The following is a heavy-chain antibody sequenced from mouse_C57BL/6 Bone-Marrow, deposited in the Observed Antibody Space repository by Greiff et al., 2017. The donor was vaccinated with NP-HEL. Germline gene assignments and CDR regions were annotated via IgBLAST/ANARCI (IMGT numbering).Heavy chain of an antibody. V-gene: IGHV14-4*01. Sequence: VHVKQSGAELVRPGASVKLSCTASGFNIKDDYMHWVKQRPEQGLEWIGWIDPENGDTEYASKFQGKATITADTSSNTAYLQLSSLTSEDTAVYYCTTYYYGSSFDYWGQGTSVTVSS. D-gene: IGHD1-1*01. CDR1: GFNIKDDY. CDR3: TTYYYGSSFDY. J-gene: IGHJ4*01. CDR2: IDPENGDT.